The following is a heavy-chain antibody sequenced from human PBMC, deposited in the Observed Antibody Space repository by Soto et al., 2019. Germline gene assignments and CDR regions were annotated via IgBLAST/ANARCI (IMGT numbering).Heavy chain of an antibody. CDR1: GYTFTSYG. CDR3: ARDYIVGATTLRYFDL. J-gene: IGHJ2*01. V-gene: IGHV1-18*01. D-gene: IGHD1-26*01. Sequence: QVQLVQSGAEVKKPGASVKVSCKASGYTFTSYGISWVRQAPGQGLEWMGWISAYNGNTNYAQKLQGRVTMTTDTPTSTAYMELRSLSSDDTAVYYCARDYIVGATTLRYFDLWGRGTLVTVSS. CDR2: ISAYNGNT.